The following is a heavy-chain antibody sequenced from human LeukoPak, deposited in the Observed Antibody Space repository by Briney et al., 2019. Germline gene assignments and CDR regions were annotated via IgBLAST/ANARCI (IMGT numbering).Heavy chain of an antibody. V-gene: IGHV3-21*01. J-gene: IGHJ4*02. CDR2: ISSSSSYI. CDR1: GFTFSSYS. Sequence: GGSLRLSCAASGFTFSSYSMNWVRQAPGKGLEWVSSISSSSSYIYYADSVKGRFTISRDNAKNSLYLQMNSLRAEDTAVYYCARDYSSGYYSRPFDYWGQGTLVTVSS. CDR3: ARDYSSGYYSRPFDY. D-gene: IGHD3-22*01.